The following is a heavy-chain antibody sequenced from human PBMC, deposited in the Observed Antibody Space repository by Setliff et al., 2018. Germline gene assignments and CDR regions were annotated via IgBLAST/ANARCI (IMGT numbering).Heavy chain of an antibody. CDR2: INHRGST. D-gene: IGHD6-6*01. V-gene: IGHV4-34*01. J-gene: IGHJ4*02. CDR3: ARGRNVAARLLDS. Sequence: PSETLSLTCAAYGGTFSDYYWTWIRQPPGKGLEWVGEINHRGSTNYNPPLKSRVTISVDTSKDQFSLKLISMTAADTAVYYCARGRNVAARLLDSWGQGTLVTVSS. CDR1: GGTFSDYY.